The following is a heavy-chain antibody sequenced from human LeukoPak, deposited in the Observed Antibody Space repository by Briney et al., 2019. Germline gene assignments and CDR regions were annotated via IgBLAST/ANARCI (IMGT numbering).Heavy chain of an antibody. CDR3: AREGYSSSSVYYFDY. D-gene: IGHD6-6*01. J-gene: IGHJ4*02. CDR1: GYTFTSYD. CDR2: MNPNSGGT. V-gene: IGHV1-2*02. Sequence: ASVKVSCKASGYTFTSYDINWVRQATGQGLEWMGWMNPNSGGTNYAQKFQGRVTMTRDTSISTAYMELSRLRSDDTAVYYCAREGYSSSSVYYFDYWGQGTLVTVSS.